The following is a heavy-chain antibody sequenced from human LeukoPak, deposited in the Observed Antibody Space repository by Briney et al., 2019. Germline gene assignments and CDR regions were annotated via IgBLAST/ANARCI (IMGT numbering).Heavy chain of an antibody. CDR3: ARDRLVTYYDILTGYYKTNYYYGMDV. V-gene: IGHV1-2*02. CDR2: INPNSGGT. CDR1: GYTFTGYY. J-gene: IGHJ6*02. Sequence: ASVKVSCKASGYTFTGYYMQWVRQAPGQGLEWMGWINPNSGGTKYAQKFQGRVTMTRDTSITTAYMELTSLRSDDTAVYYCARDRLVTYYDILTGYYKTNYYYGMDVWGQGTTVTVSS. D-gene: IGHD3-9*01.